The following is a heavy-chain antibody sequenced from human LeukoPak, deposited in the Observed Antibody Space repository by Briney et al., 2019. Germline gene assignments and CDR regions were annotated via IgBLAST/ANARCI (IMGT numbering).Heavy chain of an antibody. J-gene: IGHJ6*03. CDR1: GGSISSSSYY. CDR2: IYYSGSI. Sequence: SETLSLTCTVSGGSISSSSYYWGWIRQPPGKGLEWIGSIYYSGSIYYNPSLKSQVTISVDKSKNQFSLKLSSVTAADTAVYYCALGSSWDYYYYMDVWGKGTTVTVSS. V-gene: IGHV4-39*07. D-gene: IGHD6-13*01. CDR3: ALGSSWDYYYYMDV.